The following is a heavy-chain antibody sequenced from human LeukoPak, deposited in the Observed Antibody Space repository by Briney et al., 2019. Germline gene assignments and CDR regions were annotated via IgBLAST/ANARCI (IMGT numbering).Heavy chain of an antibody. V-gene: IGHV3-23*01. Sequence: PGGSLRLSCAASGFPFSIYAMSWVRQAPGRGLEWVSGISGSSSHTLDADSVRGRFTISRDNTRNTLYLHTNSLTAEDTALYYCAKEHDYSNAAPEWGFDSWGQGTLVTVSS. CDR2: ISGSSSHT. CDR1: GFPFSIYA. J-gene: IGHJ4*02. D-gene: IGHD3-3*01. CDR3: AKEHDYSNAAPEWGFDS.